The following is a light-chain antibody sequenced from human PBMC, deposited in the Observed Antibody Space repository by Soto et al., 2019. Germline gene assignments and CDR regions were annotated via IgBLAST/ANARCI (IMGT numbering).Light chain of an antibody. Sequence: EIVLTQSPGTLSLSPGERATLSCRASQSVSSSYLAWYQQKPGQAPRLLIYGASSRATGITDRFSGSGSGTDFILTNSSLEPDDGVVDYYQQYDSCPRKFGQGTKVEIK. V-gene: IGKV3-20*01. CDR3: QQYDSCPRK. CDR2: GAS. J-gene: IGKJ1*01. CDR1: QSVSSSY.